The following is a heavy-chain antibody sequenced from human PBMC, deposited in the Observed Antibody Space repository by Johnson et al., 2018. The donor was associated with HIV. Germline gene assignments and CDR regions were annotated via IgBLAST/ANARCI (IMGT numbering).Heavy chain of an antibody. CDR2: IDTAGDT. Sequence: VQLVESGGGVVQPGGSLRLSCAASGFTFSSYDMHWVRQTTGKGLEWVSVIDTAGDTYYAGSVKGRFTISRDNSKNTLYLQMNSLRAEDTAVYYCAKGDRYNWNYVSAFDIWGQGTMVTVSS. D-gene: IGHD1-7*01. CDR3: AKGDRYNWNYVSAFDI. CDR1: GFTFSSYD. V-gene: IGHV3-13*01. J-gene: IGHJ3*02.